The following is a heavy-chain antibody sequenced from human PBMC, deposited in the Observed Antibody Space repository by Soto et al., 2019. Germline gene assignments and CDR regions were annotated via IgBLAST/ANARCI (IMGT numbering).Heavy chain of an antibody. J-gene: IGHJ6*02. CDR1: GYSFTSYW. V-gene: IGHV5-10-1*01. CDR3: ARSTEDYYYGMDV. CDR2: IDPSDSYT. D-gene: IGHD4-4*01. Sequence: GESLKISCKGPGYSFTSYWISWVRQMPGKGLEWMGRIDPSDSYTNYSPSFRGHVTISADKSISTAYLQWSSLKASDTAMYYCARSTEDYYYGMDVWGQGTKVTVSS.